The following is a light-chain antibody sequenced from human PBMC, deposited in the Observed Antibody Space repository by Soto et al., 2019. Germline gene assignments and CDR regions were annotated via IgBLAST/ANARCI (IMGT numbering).Light chain of an antibody. J-gene: IGKJ2*01. V-gene: IGKV3-15*01. Sequence: TVMTQSPDTLSVSPGDTATLSCRSSQNVHINLAWYQQKPGQAPTLLIYGVSARAPGVPARFSGTGSGSEFTLTIRHLQSEDFGVYFCQQYETWPRTFGQGTKVAIQ. CDR3: QQYETWPRT. CDR2: GVS. CDR1: QNVHIN.